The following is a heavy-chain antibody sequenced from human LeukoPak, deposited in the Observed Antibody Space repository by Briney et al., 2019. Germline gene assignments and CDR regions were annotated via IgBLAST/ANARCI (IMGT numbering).Heavy chain of an antibody. V-gene: IGHV3-21*01. CDR2: ISSSSSYI. CDR1: GFTFSSYS. J-gene: IGHJ4*02. CDR3: ARGGLTYYDFWSGPYYFDY. D-gene: IGHD3-3*01. Sequence: PGGSLRLSCAASGFTFSSYSMNWVRQAPGKGLEWVSSISSSSSYIYYADSVKGRFTISRDNAKNSLYQQMNSLRAEDTAVYYCARGGLTYYDFWSGPYYFDYWGQGTLVTVSS.